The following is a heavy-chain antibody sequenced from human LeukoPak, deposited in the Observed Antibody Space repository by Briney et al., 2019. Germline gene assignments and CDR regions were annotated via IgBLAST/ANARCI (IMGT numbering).Heavy chain of an antibody. CDR3: ARALSGSYLFGIN. J-gene: IGHJ4*02. D-gene: IGHD1-26*01. V-gene: IGHV3-66*01. CDR2: IYSGGST. CDR1: GFTVSSNY. Sequence: GGSLRLSCAASGFTVSSNYMSWVRQAPGKGLEWVSVIYSGGSTYYADSVKGRFTISRDNSKNTLYLQMNSLRAEDTAVYYCARALSGSYLFGINWGQGTLVTVSS.